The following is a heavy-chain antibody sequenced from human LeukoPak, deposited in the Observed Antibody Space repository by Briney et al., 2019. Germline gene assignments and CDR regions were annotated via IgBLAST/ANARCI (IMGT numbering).Heavy chain of an antibody. CDR3: ARGDSYEPIDY. Sequence: GGSLRLSCEASGFTFTNYWMHWVRQAPGKGLVWVSRINTDGSSTSYADSVKGRFTISRDNAKNTLYLQMNSLRAEDTAVYYCARGDSYEPIDYWGQGTLVTVSS. J-gene: IGHJ4*02. CDR1: GFTFTNYW. CDR2: INTDGSST. V-gene: IGHV3-74*01. D-gene: IGHD5-18*01.